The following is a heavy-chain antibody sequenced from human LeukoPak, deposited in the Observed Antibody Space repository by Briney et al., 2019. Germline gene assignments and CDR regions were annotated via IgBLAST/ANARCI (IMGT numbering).Heavy chain of an antibody. CDR3: ARDAGGSYLYGYFDY. Sequence: PGGFLRLSCAASGFTFSSYSMNWVRQAPGKGLEWVSSISSSSSYIYYADSVKGRFTISRDNAKNSLYLQMNSLRAEDTAVYYCARDAGGSYLYGYFDYWGQGTLVTVSS. D-gene: IGHD1-26*01. CDR2: ISSSSSYI. J-gene: IGHJ4*02. V-gene: IGHV3-21*01. CDR1: GFTFSSYS.